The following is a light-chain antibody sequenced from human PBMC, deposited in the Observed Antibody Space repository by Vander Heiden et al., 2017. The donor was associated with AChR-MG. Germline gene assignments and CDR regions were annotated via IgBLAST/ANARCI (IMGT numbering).Light chain of an antibody. J-gene: IGKJ1*01. CDR3: QQRSNWPPT. CDR2: DAS. Sequence: DIVLTQPPATLSLSPGERATLSCRASQSVSSYLAWYQQKPGQAPRLLIYDASNRATGIPARFSGSGSGTDFTLTISSLEPEDFAVYYCQQRSNWPPTFGQGTKVAIK. CDR1: QSVSSY. V-gene: IGKV3-11*01.